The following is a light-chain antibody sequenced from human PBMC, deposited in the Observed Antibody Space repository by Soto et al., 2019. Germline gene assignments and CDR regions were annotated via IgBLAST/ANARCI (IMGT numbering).Light chain of an antibody. V-gene: IGKV1-5*01. Sequence: DIQMTQSPSTLSASVGDRVTLTCRASQSISSWLAWYQQIPGKAPKLLIYDASSLESGVPSRFSGSGSGTEFTLTISSLQPDDFATYYCQQYNSYSRTFGQGTKVDIK. CDR2: DAS. CDR1: QSISSW. J-gene: IGKJ1*01. CDR3: QQYNSYSRT.